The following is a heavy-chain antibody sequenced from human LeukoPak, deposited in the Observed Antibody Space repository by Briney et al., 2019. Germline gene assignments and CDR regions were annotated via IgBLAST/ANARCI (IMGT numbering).Heavy chain of an antibody. Sequence: ASVTVSCKASGYTFTSYAMHWVRQAPGQGLEWMGWISAYNGNTNYAQKLQGRVTMTTDTSTSTAYMELRSLRSDDTAVYYCAREEVGATVYWGQGTLVTVSS. CDR3: AREEVGATVY. D-gene: IGHD1-26*01. CDR1: GYTFTSYA. V-gene: IGHV1-18*01. CDR2: ISAYNGNT. J-gene: IGHJ4*02.